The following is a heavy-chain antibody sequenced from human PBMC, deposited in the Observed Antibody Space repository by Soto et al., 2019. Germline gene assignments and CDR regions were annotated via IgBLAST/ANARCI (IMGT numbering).Heavy chain of an antibody. V-gene: IGHV1-18*01. CDR2: ISGYNGDT. CDR3: AKNGPLPCYCHGMDV. D-gene: IGHD2-8*01. J-gene: IGHJ6*02. Sequence: QGQLVQSGPEVKKPGASVKVSCKASGYTFTRYGISWVRQAPGQGLEWRGWISGYNGDTKYAQKVQGRVPIIIDTYMSPAHLELRSVTSDDTAIYYCAKNGPLPCYCHGMDVWGQGTTVTVSS. CDR1: GYTFTRYG.